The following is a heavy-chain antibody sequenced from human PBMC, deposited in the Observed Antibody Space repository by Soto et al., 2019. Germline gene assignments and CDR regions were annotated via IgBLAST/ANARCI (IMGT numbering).Heavy chain of an antibody. CDR3: ARVTMVIRDSDHFGVDV. J-gene: IGHJ6*04. CDR1: GFPISSPYS. CDR2: ISHTGTT. V-gene: IGHV4-38-2*02. Sequence: SETLSLTCLVSGFPISSPYSWGWIRQPPGKGLEGIGSISHTGTTSYSPSLTSRVSISVDTSKNQVSLKLTSVTAADTAVYFCARVTMVIRDSDHFGVDVWGNGPTVTVS. D-gene: IGHD4-17*01.